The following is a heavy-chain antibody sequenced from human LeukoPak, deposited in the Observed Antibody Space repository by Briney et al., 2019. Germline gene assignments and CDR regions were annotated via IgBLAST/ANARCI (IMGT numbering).Heavy chain of an antibody. J-gene: IGHJ4*02. CDR3: ASARITMVRGVITDPFDY. CDR1: GGTFSSYA. V-gene: IGHV1-69*10. D-gene: IGHD3-10*01. Sequence: SVKLCCKSSGGTFSSYAISWVRQAPGQGLEWMGGIIPILGIANYAQKFQGRVTITADKSTSTAYMELSSLRSEDTAVYYCASARITMVRGVITDPFDYWGQGTLVTVSS. CDR2: IIPILGIA.